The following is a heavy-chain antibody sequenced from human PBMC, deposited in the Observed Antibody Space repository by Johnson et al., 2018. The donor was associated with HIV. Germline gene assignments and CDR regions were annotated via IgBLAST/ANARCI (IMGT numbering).Heavy chain of an antibody. CDR2: IKQDGGEK. V-gene: IGHV3-7*01. CDR3: ARRDDIRNGAFDI. J-gene: IGHJ3*02. Sequence: VLLVESGGGLVQPGGSLRLSCAASGFTFSSYWMSWVRQAPGKGLEWVANIKQDGGEKYYVDSVKGRFTISRDNSKNTLFLQMNSLRAEDTAVYYCARRDDIRNGAFDIWGQGTMVTVSS. CDR1: GFTFSSYW. D-gene: IGHD3-22*01.